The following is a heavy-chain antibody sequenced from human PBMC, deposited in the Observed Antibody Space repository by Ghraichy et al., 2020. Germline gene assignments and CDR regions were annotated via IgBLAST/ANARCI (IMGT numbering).Heavy chain of an antibody. Sequence: SETLSLTCSVSGGSINNYYWSWIRQPPGKGLEWIGYVYYSGSINYNPSLKSRVTILVDTSKNHFSLKLNSVTAADTAMYYCARTPSRRGAMDVWGQGTTVTVSS. J-gene: IGHJ6*02. V-gene: IGHV4-59*01. CDR3: ARTPSRRGAMDV. CDR1: GGSINNYY. D-gene: IGHD2-2*01. CDR2: VYYSGSI.